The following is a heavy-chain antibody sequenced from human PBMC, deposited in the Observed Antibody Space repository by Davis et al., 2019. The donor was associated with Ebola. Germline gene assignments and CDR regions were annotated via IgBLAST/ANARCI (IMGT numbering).Heavy chain of an antibody. CDR2: IWYDGSNK. J-gene: IGHJ4*02. D-gene: IGHD3-16*01. CDR3: ARGEPYYDYVWGSFDY. V-gene: IGHV3-33*08. Sequence: GESLKISCAASGFTFSSYAMHWVRQAPGKGLEWVAVIWYDGSNKYYADSVKGRFTISRDNSKNTLYLQMNSLRAEDTAVYYCARGEPYYDYVWGSFDYWGQGTLVTVSS. CDR1: GFTFSSYA.